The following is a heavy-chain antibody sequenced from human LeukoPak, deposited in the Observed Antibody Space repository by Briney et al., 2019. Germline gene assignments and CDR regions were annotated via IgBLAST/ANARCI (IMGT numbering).Heavy chain of an antibody. CDR3: AKGTLVVVTACAFDI. J-gene: IGHJ3*02. CDR2: ISWNSGSI. D-gene: IGHD2-21*02. V-gene: IGHV3-9*01. Sequence: PGGSLRLSCAASGFTFDDYAMHWVRQAPGKGLEWVSGISWNSGSIGYADSVKGRFTISRDNAENSLYLQMNSLRAEDTALYHCAKGTLVVVTACAFDIWGQGTMVTVSS. CDR1: GFTFDDYA.